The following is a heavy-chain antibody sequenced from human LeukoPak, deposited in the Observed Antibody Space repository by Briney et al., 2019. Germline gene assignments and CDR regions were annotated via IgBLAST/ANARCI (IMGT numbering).Heavy chain of an antibody. V-gene: IGHV3-74*01. CDR2: INSDGSST. Sequence: PGGSLRLSCAASGFTFSSYWMHWVRQAPGKGLVWVSRINSDGSSTSYADSVKGRFTISRDNAKNTLYLQMNSLRAEDTAVYYCARVAWEPDPPYYYYYMDVWGKGTTVTVSS. D-gene: IGHD1-26*01. CDR1: GFTFSSYW. CDR3: ARVAWEPDPPYYYYYMDV. J-gene: IGHJ6*03.